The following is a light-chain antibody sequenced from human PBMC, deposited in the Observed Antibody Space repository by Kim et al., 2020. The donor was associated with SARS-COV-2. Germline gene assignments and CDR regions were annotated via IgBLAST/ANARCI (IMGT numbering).Light chain of an antibody. Sequence: QLVLTQSSSASASLGSSVKLTCTLSSGHSSYIIAWHQQQPGKAPRFLMKLEGSGSYNKGSGVPDRFSGSSSGADRYPTISNLQSEDEADYYCETWDSNTWVFGGGTKLTVL. J-gene: IGLJ3*02. CDR1: SGHSSYI. CDR2: LEGSGSY. V-gene: IGLV4-60*03. CDR3: ETWDSNTWV.